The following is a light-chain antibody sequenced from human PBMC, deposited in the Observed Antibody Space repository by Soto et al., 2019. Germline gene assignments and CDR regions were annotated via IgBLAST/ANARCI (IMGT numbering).Light chain of an antibody. Sequence: NFMMTQPHSVSESPGKTVTISCTRSSGRIASNYVQWYQQRPGSAPTPVIYEENERPSGVPDRFSGSIDSSSNSASLTISGLKTHDESEHYCQSYHSGNVVFGGGTKLTVL. J-gene: IGLJ2*01. CDR1: SGRIASNY. CDR3: QSYHSGNVV. CDR2: EEN. V-gene: IGLV6-57*04.